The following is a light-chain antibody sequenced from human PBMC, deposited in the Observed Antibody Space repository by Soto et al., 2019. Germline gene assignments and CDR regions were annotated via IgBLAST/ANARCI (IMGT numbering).Light chain of an antibody. Sequence: DIVMTRSPDSLSVSLVERATINCKSSQKIFYSSTNKNYLAWYQQKPGQPPKLLIYWASTRESGVPDRFSGSGSGTDFTLTISSLQAEDVAVYYCQHYYSAPRTFGQGTKVDIK. J-gene: IGKJ1*01. CDR1: QKIFYSSTNKNY. CDR2: WAS. V-gene: IGKV4-1*01. CDR3: QHYYSAPRT.